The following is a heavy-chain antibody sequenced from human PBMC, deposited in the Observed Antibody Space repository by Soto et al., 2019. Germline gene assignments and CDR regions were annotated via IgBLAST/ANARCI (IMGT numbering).Heavy chain of an antibody. V-gene: IGHV1-2*02. CDR3: ARDTRGTRGFDEMDI. CDR2: INPKNGDT. CDR1: GYIFSGQF. J-gene: IGHJ6*02. Sequence: ASVKVSCKASGYIFSGQFIHWMRQAPGQGLEWMGCINPKNGDTNYAQKFQGRVTMTRDTSLNLVHMDLSGLRSDDAAVYYCARDTRGTRGFDEMDIWGQGTTVTVSS. D-gene: IGHD2-2*01.